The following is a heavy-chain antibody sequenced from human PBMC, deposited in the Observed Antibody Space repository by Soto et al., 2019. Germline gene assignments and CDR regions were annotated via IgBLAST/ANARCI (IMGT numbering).Heavy chain of an antibody. CDR3: PSLGYSSIFYYYYYYGMDV. CDR1: GYTFTSYD. J-gene: IGHJ6*02. V-gene: IGHV1-8*01. CDR2: MNPNSGNT. Sequence: QVQLVQSGAEVKKPGASVKVSCKASGYTFTSYDINWVRQATGQGLEWMGWMNPNSGNTGYAQKFQGRVTITRNTSISTAYIELSSLRSEDTAVYYCPSLGYSSIFYYYYYYGMDVWGQCTTFTVSS. D-gene: IGHD6-13*01.